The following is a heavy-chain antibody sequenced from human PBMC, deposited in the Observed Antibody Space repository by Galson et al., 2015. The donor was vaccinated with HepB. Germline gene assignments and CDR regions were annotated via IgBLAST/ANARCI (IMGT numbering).Heavy chain of an antibody. CDR1: GYSFTSYW. J-gene: IGHJ3*02. Sequence: QSGAEVKKPGESLKISCKGSGYSFTSYWIGWVRQMPGKGLEWMGIIYPGDSDTRYSPSFQGQVTISADKSISTAYLQWSSLKASDTAMYYCARLFPRLGNWNDETAFDIWGQGTMVTVSS. V-gene: IGHV5-51*01. CDR2: IYPGDSDT. CDR3: ARLFPRLGNWNDETAFDI. D-gene: IGHD1-1*01.